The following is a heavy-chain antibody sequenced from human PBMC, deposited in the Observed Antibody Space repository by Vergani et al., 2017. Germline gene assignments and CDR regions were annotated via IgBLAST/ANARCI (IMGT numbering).Heavy chain of an antibody. Sequence: EVQLLESGGGLVQPGGSLRLSCAASGFTFSSYAMSWVRQAPGKGLEWVSVIYSGGSSTYYADSVKGRFTISSDNSKNTLYLQMNSLRAEDTAVYYCATEETYYFDYWGQGTLVTVSS. CDR2: IYSGGSST. CDR3: ATEETYYFDY. D-gene: IGHD1-14*01. V-gene: IGHV3-23*03. CDR1: GFTFSSYA. J-gene: IGHJ4*02.